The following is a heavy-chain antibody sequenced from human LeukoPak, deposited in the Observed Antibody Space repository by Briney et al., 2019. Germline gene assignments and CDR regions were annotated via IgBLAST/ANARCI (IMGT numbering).Heavy chain of an antibody. Sequence: SETLSLTCTVSGGSISSYYWSWNRQPPGKGLEWIGYIYTSGSTNYNPSLKSRVTISVDTSKNQFSLKLSSVTAADTAVYYCARHYPSYYYYYMDVWGKGTTVTVSS. V-gene: IGHV4-4*09. D-gene: IGHD3-10*01. CDR2: IYTSGST. CDR1: GGSISSYY. CDR3: ARHYPSYYYYYMDV. J-gene: IGHJ6*03.